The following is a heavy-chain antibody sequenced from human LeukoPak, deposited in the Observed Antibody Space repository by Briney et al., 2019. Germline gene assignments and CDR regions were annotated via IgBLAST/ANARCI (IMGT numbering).Heavy chain of an antibody. CDR1: GYTFTSYD. CDR2: INPNSGGT. D-gene: IGHD2-2*01. Sequence: ASVKVSCKASGYTFTSYDINWVRQATGQGLEWMGWINPNSGGTNYAQKFQGWVTMTRDTSISTAYMELSRLRSDDTAVYYCARDRLDCSSTSCYDPPFDAFDIWGQGTMVTVSS. CDR3: ARDRLDCSSTSCYDPPFDAFDI. V-gene: IGHV1-2*04. J-gene: IGHJ3*02.